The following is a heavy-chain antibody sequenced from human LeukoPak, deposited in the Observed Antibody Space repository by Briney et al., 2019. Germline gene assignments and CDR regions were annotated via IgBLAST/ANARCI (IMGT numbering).Heavy chain of an antibody. CDR1: GFTFSSYT. J-gene: IGHJ3*02. CDR3: ARDYHRRLYDSQARDTFDI. D-gene: IGHD3-22*01. CDR2: ISSSGSTM. Sequence: GGSLRLSCAASGFTFSSYTMNWVRQAPGKGLEWVSYISSSGSTMYYADSVKGRFSISRDNPKNSLYLQMNSLITEDTAVYYCARDYHRRLYDSQARDTFDIWGQGTMVTVSS. V-gene: IGHV3-48*01.